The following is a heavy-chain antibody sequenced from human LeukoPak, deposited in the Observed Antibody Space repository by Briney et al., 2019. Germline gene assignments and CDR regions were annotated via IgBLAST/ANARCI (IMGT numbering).Heavy chain of an antibody. Sequence: SETLSLTCTVSGGSISSYYWSWIRQPAGKGLEWIGRIYTSGSTNYNPSLKSRVTMSVDTSKNQFSLRLSSVTAADTAVYYCARAYCGGDCYNSRGWFDPWGQGTLVTVSS. V-gene: IGHV4-4*07. CDR2: IYTSGST. CDR1: GGSISSYY. D-gene: IGHD2-21*02. CDR3: ARAYCGGDCYNSRGWFDP. J-gene: IGHJ5*02.